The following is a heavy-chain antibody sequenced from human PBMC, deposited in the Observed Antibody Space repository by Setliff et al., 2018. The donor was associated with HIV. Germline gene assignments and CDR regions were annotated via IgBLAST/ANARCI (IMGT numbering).Heavy chain of an antibody. V-gene: IGHV4-61*09. J-gene: IGHJ6*03. CDR3: ARGARLLAAYSDRWDYFYMAV. CDR1: SDSISSGSYY. D-gene: IGHD1-26*01. CDR2: IHTSGST. Sequence: SETLSLTCSVSSDSISSGSYYWSWIRLPAGKGLEWIGQIHTSGSTNYNPSLKSRLTISIDTSKNQFSLKVNSMTAADTAVYYCARGARLLAAYSDRWDYFYMAVWGKGTTVTVSS.